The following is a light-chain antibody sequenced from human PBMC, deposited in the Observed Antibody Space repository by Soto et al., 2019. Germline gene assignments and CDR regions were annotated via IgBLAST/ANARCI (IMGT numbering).Light chain of an antibody. Sequence: EIVLPQSPGTLSLSPGERATLSCRASQSVSSSYLAWYQQKPGQAPRLLIYGASSRATGIPDRFSGSGSGTDFTLTISRLEPEDFAVYYCQQYGSSPRTFGQGTKEDIK. J-gene: IGKJ1*01. CDR1: QSVSSSY. V-gene: IGKV3-20*01. CDR3: QQYGSSPRT. CDR2: GAS.